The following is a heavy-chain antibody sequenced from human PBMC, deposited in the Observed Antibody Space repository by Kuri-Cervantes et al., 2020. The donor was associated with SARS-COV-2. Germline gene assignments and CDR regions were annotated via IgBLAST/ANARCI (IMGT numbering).Heavy chain of an antibody. V-gene: IGHV4-39*07. CDR2: INHSGST. J-gene: IGHJ4*02. CDR1: GGSISSSSYY. CDR3: ARDPGGESRAIDY. D-gene: IGHD1-14*01. Sequence: SETLSLTCTVSGGSISSSSYYWGWIRQPPGKGLEWIGEINHSGSTNYNPSLKSRVTISVDTSKNQFSLKLSSVTAADTAVYYCARDPGGESRAIDYWGQGTLVTVSS.